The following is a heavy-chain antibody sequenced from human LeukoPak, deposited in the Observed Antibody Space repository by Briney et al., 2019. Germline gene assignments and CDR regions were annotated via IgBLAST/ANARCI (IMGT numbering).Heavy chain of an antibody. CDR1: GFTFSSYS. CDR2: ISSSSSYI. D-gene: IGHD5-24*01. V-gene: IGHV3-21*01. J-gene: IGHJ4*02. CDR3: ARDRDGYNPGD. Sequence: GGSLRLSCAASGFTFSSYSMNWVRQAPGKGLEWVSSISSSSSYIYYVDSVKGRFTISRDNAKNSLYLQMNSLRAEDTAVYYCARDRDGYNPGDWGQGTLVTVSS.